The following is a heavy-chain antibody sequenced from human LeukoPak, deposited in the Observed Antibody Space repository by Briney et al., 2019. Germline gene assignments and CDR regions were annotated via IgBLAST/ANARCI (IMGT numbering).Heavy chain of an antibody. V-gene: IGHV4-39*01. CDR2: IYYSGST. Sequence: SETLSLTCTVSGGTISSSSYYWGWIRQPPGKGLEWIGRIYYSGSTYYNPSLKSRITISVDTSKNQFSLTLSSVTAADTAVYYCARNHSYCSSTSYYFIFHFDYWGQGTLVTVSS. J-gene: IGHJ4*02. CDR3: ARNHSYCSSTSYYFIFHFDY. CDR1: GGTISSSSYY. D-gene: IGHD2-2*01.